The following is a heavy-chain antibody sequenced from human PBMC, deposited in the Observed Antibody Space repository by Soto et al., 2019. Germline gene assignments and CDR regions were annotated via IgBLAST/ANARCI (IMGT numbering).Heavy chain of an antibody. J-gene: IGHJ4*02. CDR2: ISYDGSNK. CDR1: GFTFSSYG. V-gene: IGHV3-30*18. D-gene: IGHD6-19*01. CDR3: AKEPSSGWLYYFDY. Sequence: GESLKISCAASGFTFSSYGMHWVRQAPGKGLEWVAVISYDGSNKYYADSVKGRFTISRDNSKNTLYLQMNSLRAEDTAVYYCAKEPSSGWLYYFDYWGQGTLVTVSS.